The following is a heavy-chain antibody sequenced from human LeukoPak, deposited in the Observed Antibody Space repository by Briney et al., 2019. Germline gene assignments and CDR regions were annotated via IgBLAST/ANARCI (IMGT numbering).Heavy chain of an antibody. J-gene: IGHJ1*01. D-gene: IGHD3-22*01. CDR3: ASYPVVEGSYYDSSDHVIVYFQH. CDR2: IIPIFGTA. V-gene: IGHV1-69*05. CDR1: GGTFSSYA. Sequence: SVKVSCRASGGTFSSYAISWVRQAPGQGLEWMGGIIPIFGTANYAQKFQGRVTITTDESTSTAYMELSSLRSEDTAVYYCASYPVVEGSYYDSSDHVIVYFQHWGQGTLVTVSS.